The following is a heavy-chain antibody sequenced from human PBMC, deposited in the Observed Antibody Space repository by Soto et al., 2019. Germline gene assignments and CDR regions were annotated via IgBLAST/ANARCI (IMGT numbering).Heavy chain of an antibody. D-gene: IGHD2-21*01. CDR2: ASASGSGT. CDR1: GFTFSDFA. V-gene: IGHV3-23*01. Sequence: GGSLRLSCAASGFTFSDFAMAWVRQAPGKGLEWVSSASASGSGTYYADSVKGRFTISRDTSKNTLFLHMTNLRAGDTALYFCAKGRPGVAAAPDYWGQGTLVTVSS. J-gene: IGHJ4*02. CDR3: AKGRPGVAAAPDY.